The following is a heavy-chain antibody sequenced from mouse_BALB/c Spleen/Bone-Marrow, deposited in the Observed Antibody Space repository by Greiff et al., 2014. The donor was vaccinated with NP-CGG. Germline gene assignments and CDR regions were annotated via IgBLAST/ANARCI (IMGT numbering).Heavy chain of an antibody. J-gene: IGHJ3*01. D-gene: IGHD2-4*01. CDR3: AREGDYDGFAY. Sequence: VQLQQSGAELAEPGASVKMSCKASGYTFTSYWMHWVKQRPGQGLEWIGYINPSTGYTEYNRKFKDKATLTADKSSSTAYMQLSSLTSEDSAVYYCAREGDYDGFAYWGQGTLVTVSA. V-gene: IGHV1-7*01. CDR1: GYTFTSYW. CDR2: INPSTGYT.